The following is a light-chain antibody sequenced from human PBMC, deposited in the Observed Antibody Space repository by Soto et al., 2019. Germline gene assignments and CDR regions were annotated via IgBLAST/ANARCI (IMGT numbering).Light chain of an antibody. CDR1: QSVSSSY. Sequence: EIVLTQSPGTLSLSPGERATLPSRASQSVSSSYLAWYQQKPGQAPKVLIYRASSRATGIPDRFSGSGSGTDFTLTISRLEPEDFAVYYCQQYGSSPLTFGGGTKVDIK. CDR2: RAS. CDR3: QQYGSSPLT. J-gene: IGKJ4*01. V-gene: IGKV3-20*01.